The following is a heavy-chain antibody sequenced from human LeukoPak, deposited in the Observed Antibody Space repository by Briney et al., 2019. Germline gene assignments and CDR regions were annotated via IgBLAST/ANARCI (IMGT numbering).Heavy chain of an antibody. CDR3: ARDHLWGSDY. CDR2: VKKDASEK. CDR1: GFTFSNNW. D-gene: IGHD3-16*01. Sequence: PGGSLRLSCAASGFTFSNNWMTWVRQAPGKGLEWVASVKKDASEKYYVDSVKGRFTISRDNAKNSLYLQMNSLRAEDTAVYYCARDHLWGSDYWGQGTLVTVSS. J-gene: IGHJ4*02. V-gene: IGHV3-7*01.